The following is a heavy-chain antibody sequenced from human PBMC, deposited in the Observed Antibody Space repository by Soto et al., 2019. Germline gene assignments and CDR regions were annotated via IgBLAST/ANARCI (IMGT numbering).Heavy chain of an antibody. CDR2: ISGSGGET. J-gene: IGHJ4*02. CDR3: AKVVGATGGY. CDR1: GLTFSSYA. Sequence: EVQLLESGGGLVQPGGSLRLSCAASGLTFSSYAMSWVRQAPGKGLEWVSSISGSGGETNYAESMKGRFSISRDNSKSTLYLQMDSLRAEDTVVYYCAKVVGATGGYWGQGTLVTVSS. D-gene: IGHD1-26*01. V-gene: IGHV3-23*01.